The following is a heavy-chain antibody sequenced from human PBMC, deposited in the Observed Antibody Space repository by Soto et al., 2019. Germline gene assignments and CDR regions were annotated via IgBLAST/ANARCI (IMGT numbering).Heavy chain of an antibody. Sequence: QVQLVQSGAEVKKPGASVKVSCKASGDTFTDYYIHWVRQAPGQGLEWMGTVNPSGGHTTYAQHFLGRMTMTRDTSTSTLYMELTSLTSEDTAIYYCARGGHVVVVTAALDYWGQGALVTVSS. CDR2: VNPSGGHT. CDR1: GDTFTDYY. CDR3: ARGGHVVVVTAALDY. J-gene: IGHJ4*02. D-gene: IGHD2-21*02. V-gene: IGHV1-46*01.